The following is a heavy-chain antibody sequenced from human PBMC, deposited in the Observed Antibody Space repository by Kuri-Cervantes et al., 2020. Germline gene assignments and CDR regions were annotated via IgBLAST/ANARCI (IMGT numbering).Heavy chain of an antibody. CDR1: GYTFTGYY. CDR2: INPYNGNT. D-gene: IGHD3-10*01. V-gene: IGHV1-18*01. Sequence: ASVKVSCKASGYTFTGYYLHWVRQAPDQGLEWMGWINPYNGNTNYAQKLQGRVTMTTDTSTSTAYMELRSLRSDDTAVYYCARGGMVRGVMGLSFGYRSHYYYGMDVWGQGTTVTVSS. CDR3: ARGGMVRGVMGLSFGYRSHYYYGMDV. J-gene: IGHJ6*02.